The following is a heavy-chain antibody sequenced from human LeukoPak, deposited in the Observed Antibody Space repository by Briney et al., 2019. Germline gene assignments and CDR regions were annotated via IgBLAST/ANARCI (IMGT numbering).Heavy chain of an antibody. V-gene: IGHV3-53*01. D-gene: IGHD3-22*01. CDR1: GFSVASNY. Sequence: PGGSLRLSCAACGFSVASNYMSWVRQAPGKGLEWVSILYSGGSTYYGDSVKGRFTISRDRSKNTLYLQMNSLRAEDTAVYYCTGDDSSGYYVYWGQGTLVTVSS. J-gene: IGHJ4*02. CDR3: TGDDSSGYYVY. CDR2: LYSGGST.